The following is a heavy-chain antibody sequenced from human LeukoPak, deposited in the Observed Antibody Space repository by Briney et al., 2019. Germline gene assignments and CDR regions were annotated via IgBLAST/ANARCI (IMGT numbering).Heavy chain of an antibody. Sequence: SETLSLTCTVPGGSISSGDYYWSWIRQPPGKGLEWIGSIYYSGSTYYNPSLKSRVTISVDTSKNQFSLKLSSVTAADTAVYYCTRGAGWLIDYWGQGILVTVSS. J-gene: IGHJ4*02. V-gene: IGHV4-39*07. CDR2: IYYSGST. D-gene: IGHD3-16*01. CDR3: TRGAGWLIDY. CDR1: GGSISSGDYY.